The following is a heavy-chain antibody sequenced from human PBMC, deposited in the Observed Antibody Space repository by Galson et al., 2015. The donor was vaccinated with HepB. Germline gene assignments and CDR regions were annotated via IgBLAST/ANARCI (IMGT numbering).Heavy chain of an antibody. J-gene: IGHJ4*02. Sequence: SLRLSCAASGFSFSSHVMHWVSQTPGTGLEWVAVILHDGTDIRYADSVKGRFTISRDNSKNTLYLQMDSLRAEDTGLYHCAKDLSGYWTYDYLGQGTLVTVAS. V-gene: IGHV3-30-3*02. CDR3: AKDLSGYWTYDY. D-gene: IGHD1-1*01. CDR1: GFSFSSHV. CDR2: ILHDGTDI.